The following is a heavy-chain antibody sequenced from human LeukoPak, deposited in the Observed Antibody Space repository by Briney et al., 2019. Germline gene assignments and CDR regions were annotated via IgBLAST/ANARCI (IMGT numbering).Heavy chain of an antibody. Sequence: PGGSLRLSCAASGFTFDDYAMHWVRQAPGKGLEWVSGISWNSGSIGYADSVKGRFTISRDNAKNSLYLQMNSLRAEDTALYYCAKEGPYYDSSGYYLDCWGQGTLVTVSS. V-gene: IGHV3-9*01. CDR1: GFTFDDYA. D-gene: IGHD3-22*01. J-gene: IGHJ4*02. CDR2: ISWNSGSI. CDR3: AKEGPYYDSSGYYLDC.